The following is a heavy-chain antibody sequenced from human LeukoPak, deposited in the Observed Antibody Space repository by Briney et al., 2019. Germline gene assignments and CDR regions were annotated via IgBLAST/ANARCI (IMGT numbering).Heavy chain of an antibody. CDR1: GGSFSGYY. CDR3: ARMRVVVPAAICFDC. J-gene: IGHJ4*02. V-gene: IGHV4-34*01. Sequence: SETLSLTCAVYGGSFSGYYWSWIRQPPGKGLEWIGEINHSGSTNYNPSLKSRVTISVDTSKNQFSLKLSSVTAADTAVYYCARMRVVVPAAICFDCWGQGTLVTVSS. CDR2: INHSGST. D-gene: IGHD2-2*02.